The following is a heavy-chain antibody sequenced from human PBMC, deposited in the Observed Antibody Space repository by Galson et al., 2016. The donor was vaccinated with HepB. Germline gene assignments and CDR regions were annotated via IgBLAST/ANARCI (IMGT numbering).Heavy chain of an antibody. CDR3: ARHPTEDYFDF. J-gene: IGHJ4*02. CDR2: VHYSGSP. V-gene: IGHV4-59*01. CDR1: NGSISGYY. Sequence: SETLSLTCSVSNGSISGYYWSWIRQPPGKGLEWIGYVHYSGSPRYISSLESRLTISADTSKSQFSLRLTSVTAADTAVYYCARHPTEDYFDFWGQGALVTVSS.